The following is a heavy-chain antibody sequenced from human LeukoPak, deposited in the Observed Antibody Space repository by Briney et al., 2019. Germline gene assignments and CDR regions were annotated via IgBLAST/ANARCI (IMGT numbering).Heavy chain of an antibody. V-gene: IGHV1-69*04. D-gene: IGHD6-13*01. J-gene: IGHJ5*02. CDR3: ARGSSSWYSRDWFDP. CDR2: IIPILGIA. Sequence: SVKVSCKASGGTFSSYAISWVRQAPGQGLEWMGRIIPILGIANYAQKFQGRVTITADKSTSTAYMELSSLRSEDTAVYYCARGSSSWYSRDWFDPWGQGTLVTVSS. CDR1: GGTFSSYA.